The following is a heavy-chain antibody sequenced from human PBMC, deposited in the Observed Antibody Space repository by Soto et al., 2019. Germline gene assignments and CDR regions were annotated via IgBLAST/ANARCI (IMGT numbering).Heavy chain of an antibody. D-gene: IGHD1-1*01. CDR3: ARVKAGYPPTFDY. V-gene: IGHV1-3*01. CDR1: GYTFTSYA. J-gene: IGHJ4*02. Sequence: GASVKVSCKASGYTFTSYAMHWVRQAPGQRLEWMGWINAGNGNTKYSQKFQGRVTITRDTSASTAYMELSSLRSEDTAVYYCARVKAGYPPTFDYWGQGTLVTVSS. CDR2: INAGNGNT.